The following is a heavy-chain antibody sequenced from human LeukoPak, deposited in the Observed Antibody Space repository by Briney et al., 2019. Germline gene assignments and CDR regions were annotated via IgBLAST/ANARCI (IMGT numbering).Heavy chain of an antibody. CDR3: ARDRLYCSSTSCEENYYYGMDV. J-gene: IGHJ6*04. CDR2: ISSSGSTI. CDR1: GFTFSSYE. V-gene: IGHV3-48*03. Sequence: GGSLRLSCAASGFTFSSYEMNWVRQAPGKGLEWVSYISSSGSTIYYADSVKSRFTISRDNAKNSLYLQMNSLRAEDTAVYYCARDRLYCSSTSCEENYYYGMDVWGKGTTVTVSS. D-gene: IGHD2-2*01.